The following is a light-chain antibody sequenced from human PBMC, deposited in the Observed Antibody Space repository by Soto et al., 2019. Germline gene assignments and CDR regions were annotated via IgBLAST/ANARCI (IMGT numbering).Light chain of an antibody. Sequence: QSALTQPASVSGSPGQSITISCTGTSSDVGDYNYVSWYRQYPGKAPKLMIYEVSNRPSGVSNRFSGFKSGNTASLTISGLQAEDEADYYCTSYTIFSTWVFGGGTKVIVL. V-gene: IGLV2-14*01. CDR2: EVS. CDR3: TSYTIFSTWV. J-gene: IGLJ3*02. CDR1: SSDVGDYNY.